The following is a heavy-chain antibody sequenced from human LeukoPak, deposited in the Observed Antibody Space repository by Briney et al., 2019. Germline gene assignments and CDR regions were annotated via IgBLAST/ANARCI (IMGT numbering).Heavy chain of an antibody. CDR2: IIPIFGTA. Sequence: GASVKVSCKASGGTFSSYAISWVRQALGQGLDWMGGIIPIFGTANYARKFQGRVTITTDESTSTAYMELSSLRSEDTAVYYCARGGGRLGIFDYWGQGTLVTVSS. V-gene: IGHV1-69*05. D-gene: IGHD3-16*01. CDR3: ARGGGRLGIFDY. J-gene: IGHJ4*02. CDR1: GGTFSSYA.